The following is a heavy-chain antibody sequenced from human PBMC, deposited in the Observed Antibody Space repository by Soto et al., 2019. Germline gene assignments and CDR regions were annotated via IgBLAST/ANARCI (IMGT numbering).Heavy chain of an antibody. J-gene: IGHJ4*02. V-gene: IGHV3-23*01. D-gene: IGHD6-19*01. CDR2: ISGSGGST. CDR3: AKAPQPIAVAGNSVAY. CDR1: GFTFSSYA. Sequence: EVQLLESGGGLVQPGGSLRLSCAASGFTFSSYAMSWVRQAPGKGLEWVSAISGSGGSTYYADSVKGRFTISRDNSKNTLYLQMNSLRAEDTAVYYCAKAPQPIAVAGNSVAYWGQGTLVTVSS.